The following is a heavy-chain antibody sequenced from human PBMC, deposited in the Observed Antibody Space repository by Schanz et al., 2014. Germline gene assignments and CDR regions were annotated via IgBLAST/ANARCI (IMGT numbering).Heavy chain of an antibody. CDR3: VRDTDYHFDY. V-gene: IGHV3-7*01. Sequence: EVQLVESGGGLVQPGESLRVSCAASGFTFSNYWMSWVRQAPGKGLEWVANIRQEGSEKYYVDSVKGRFTVSRDDAKNSLYLQMNSLRVEDTAVYYCVRDTDYHFDYWGQGTLVTVSS. D-gene: IGHD4-17*01. CDR1: GFTFSNYW. J-gene: IGHJ4*02. CDR2: IRQEGSEK.